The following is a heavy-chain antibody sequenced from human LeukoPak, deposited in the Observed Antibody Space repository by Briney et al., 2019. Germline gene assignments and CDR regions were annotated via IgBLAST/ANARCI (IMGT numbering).Heavy chain of an antibody. Sequence: SQTLSLTCTVSGGFISSGGYYWSWIRQHPGKGLEWIGYIYYSGSTYYNPSLKSRVTISVDTSKNQFSLKLSSVTAADTAVYYCAREGYYYDSSGYYENIIDYWGQGTLVTVSS. J-gene: IGHJ4*02. D-gene: IGHD3-22*01. CDR2: IYYSGST. CDR3: AREGYYYDSSGYYENIIDY. CDR1: GGFISSGGYY. V-gene: IGHV4-31*03.